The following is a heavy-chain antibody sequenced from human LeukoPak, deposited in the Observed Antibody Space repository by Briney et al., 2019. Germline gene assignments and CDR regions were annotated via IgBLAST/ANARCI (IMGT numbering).Heavy chain of an antibody. D-gene: IGHD5-18*01. Sequence: GGSLRLSCAASGFTFSSYSMNWVRQAPGKGLEWVSYIRSSSSSIYYADSVKGRFTISRDNAKNSLYLQMNSLRDEDTAVYYCARDGIQLWTGAFDYLGQGTLVTVSS. CDR1: GFTFSSYS. V-gene: IGHV3-48*02. CDR3: ARDGIQLWTGAFDY. CDR2: IRSSSSSI. J-gene: IGHJ4*02.